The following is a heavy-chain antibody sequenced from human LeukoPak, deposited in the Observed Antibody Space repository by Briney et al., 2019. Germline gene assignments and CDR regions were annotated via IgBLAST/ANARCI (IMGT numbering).Heavy chain of an antibody. CDR1: GGTFSSYA. J-gene: IGHJ4*02. D-gene: IGHD3-3*01. V-gene: IGHV1-69*13. CDR2: IIPIFGTA. Sequence: SVKVSCKASGGTFSSYAIGWVRQAPGQGLEWMGGIIPIFGTANYAQKFQGRVTITADESTSTAYMELSSLRSEDTAVYYCASTVDGVVFPFDYWGQGTLVTVSS. CDR3: ASTVDGVVFPFDY.